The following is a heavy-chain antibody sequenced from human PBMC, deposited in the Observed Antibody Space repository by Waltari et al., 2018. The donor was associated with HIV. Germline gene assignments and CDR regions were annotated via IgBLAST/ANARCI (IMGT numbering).Heavy chain of an antibody. Sequence: QVTLRESGPALVKPTQTLTLTCSFSGFSLTTSGMCVTWIRQPPGKALEWLALIDWDDDKYYSTSLKTRLTIPRDTSKNQVVLTMTNMDPVDTATYYCARVPTYYDILTGLGGLGGMDVWGQGTTVTVSS. V-gene: IGHV2-70*01. J-gene: IGHJ6*02. D-gene: IGHD3-9*01. CDR1: GFSLTTSGMC. CDR2: IDWDDDK. CDR3: ARVPTYYDILTGLGGLGGMDV.